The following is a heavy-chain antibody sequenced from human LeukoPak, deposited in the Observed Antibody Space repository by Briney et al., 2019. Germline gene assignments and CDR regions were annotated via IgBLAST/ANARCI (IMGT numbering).Heavy chain of an antibody. D-gene: IGHD3-22*01. CDR1: GGSFSDYY. J-gene: IGHJ3*02. CDR3: ARVPGVVITHYAFDI. CDR2: VDHSGRV. V-gene: IGHV4-34*01. Sequence: PSETLSLTCAVYGGSFSDYYWSWIRQPPGKGLEWIGEVDHSGRVQYNPSLKSRVTISIDMSKNQFSLKLSSVTAADTAVYYCARVPGVVITHYAFDIWGQGTMVTVSS.